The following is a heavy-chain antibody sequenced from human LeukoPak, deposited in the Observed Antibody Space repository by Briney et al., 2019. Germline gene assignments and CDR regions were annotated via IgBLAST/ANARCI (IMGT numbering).Heavy chain of an antibody. V-gene: IGHV3-72*01. D-gene: IGHD3-16*01. J-gene: IGHJ6*02. CDR3: ARWAGLGVSGLNYGMDV. CDR2: SRSKAMSFTT. Sequence: GGSLRLSCATSGFAFSDHYVDWVRQAPGKGLEWVGRSRSKAMSFTTEYAASVEGRFSISRDDSKNSLYLQMNSLKTEDTAVYYCARWAGLGVSGLNYGMDVWGQGTTVTVSS. CDR1: GFAFSDHY.